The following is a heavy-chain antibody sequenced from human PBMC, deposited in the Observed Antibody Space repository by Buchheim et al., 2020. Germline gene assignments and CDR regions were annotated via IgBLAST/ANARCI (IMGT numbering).Heavy chain of an antibody. CDR1: GFTFSSYS. D-gene: IGHD3-16*02. Sequence: EVQLVESGGGLVKPGGSLRLSCGASGFTFSSYSMNWVRQAPGKGLEWVSSISSSSSYIYYADSVKGRFTISRDNAKNSLYLQMNSLRAEDTAVYYCARELMITFGGVIVSYYFDYWGQGTL. CDR3: ARELMITFGGVIVSYYFDY. CDR2: ISSSSSYI. V-gene: IGHV3-21*01. J-gene: IGHJ4*02.